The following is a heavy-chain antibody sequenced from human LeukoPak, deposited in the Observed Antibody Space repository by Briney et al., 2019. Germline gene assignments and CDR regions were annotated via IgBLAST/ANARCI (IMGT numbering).Heavy chain of an antibody. CDR2: ISSSSSYI. V-gene: IGHV3-21*01. CDR3: ARDQGATTFDY. CDR1: GFTFSIYS. D-gene: IGHD1-26*01. J-gene: IGHJ4*02. Sequence: GGSLRLSCAASGFTFSIYSMNWVRQAPGKGLEWVSSISSSSSYIYYADSVKGRFTISRDNAKNSLYLQMNSLRAEDTAVYYCARDQGATTFDYWGQGTLVTVSS.